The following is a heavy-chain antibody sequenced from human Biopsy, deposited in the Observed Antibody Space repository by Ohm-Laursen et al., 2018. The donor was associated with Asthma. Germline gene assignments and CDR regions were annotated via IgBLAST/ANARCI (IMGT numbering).Heavy chain of an antibody. CDR3: ARERIAARQRRYYFDY. CDR1: GGTFSSYA. J-gene: IGHJ4*02. Sequence: SVKASCKVSGGTFSSYAISWVRQAPGQGLEWMGGIIPIFGTANYAQKFQGRVTITADESTSTAYMELSSLRSEDTAVYYCARERIAARQRRYYFDYWGQGTLVTFSS. V-gene: IGHV1-69*13. CDR2: IIPIFGTA. D-gene: IGHD6-6*01.